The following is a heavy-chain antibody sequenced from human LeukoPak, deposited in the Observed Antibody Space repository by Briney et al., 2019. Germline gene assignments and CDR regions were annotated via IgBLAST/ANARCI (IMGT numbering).Heavy chain of an antibody. D-gene: IGHD2-2*01. CDR1: GFSFSTYA. CDR2: LSGSGAST. V-gene: IGHV3-23*01. CDR3: ARGPKVPTPTYYFDY. Sequence: GGSLRLSCAASGFSFSTYAMTWVHQAPGKGLEWVSALSGSGASTFYADSVKGRFTISRDNSKNTLYLQMNSLRAEDTAVYYCARGPKVPTPTYYFDYWGQGTLVTVSS. J-gene: IGHJ4*02.